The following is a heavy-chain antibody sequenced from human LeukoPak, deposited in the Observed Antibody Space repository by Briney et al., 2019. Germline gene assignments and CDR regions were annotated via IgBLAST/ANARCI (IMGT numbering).Heavy chain of an antibody. CDR3: ASGPTGFA. CDR1: GFTFSRYW. J-gene: IGHJ5*02. D-gene: IGHD1-14*01. CDR2: INSDGSTT. V-gene: IGHV3-74*01. Sequence: PGGSLRLACVASGFTFSRYWMHWVRQAPGKGLVWVSRINSDGSTTIYADSVKGRFTISRDNAKNTLYLQMNRLRAEDTDVYFCASGPTGFAWGQGTLVTVSS.